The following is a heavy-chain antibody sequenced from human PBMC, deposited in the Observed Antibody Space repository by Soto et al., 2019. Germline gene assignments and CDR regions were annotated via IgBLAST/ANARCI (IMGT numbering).Heavy chain of an antibody. CDR2: ISAHDGHT. D-gene: IGHD2-15*01. J-gene: IGHJ6*02. CDR3: ARGQGEYCSGGSCYANYFYSGMDV. Sequence: QVQLVQSGAEVQKPGASVKVSCKASGYTFTSYGITWVRQAPGQGLEWVGWISAHDGHTSYAQKLQDRVTMTTDTTTSTAYMDLRSLRSDDTVVYYCARGQGEYCSGGSCYANYFYSGMDVWGQGTTVTVSS. V-gene: IGHV1-18*01. CDR1: GYTFTSYG.